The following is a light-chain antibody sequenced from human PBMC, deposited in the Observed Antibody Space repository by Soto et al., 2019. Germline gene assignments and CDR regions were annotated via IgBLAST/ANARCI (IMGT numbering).Light chain of an antibody. J-gene: IGKJ4*01. CDR1: QDISNY. V-gene: IGKV1-33*01. Sequence: DIQMTQSPSSLSASVGDRVTITCQASQDISNYLNWYQQKQGKAPKLLIYDASILETGVPVRFRGSRSGTDFTFTISSLQPEDIATYYFPQYDNLLRLTFGGGTKVEIK. CDR3: PQYDNLLRLT. CDR2: DAS.